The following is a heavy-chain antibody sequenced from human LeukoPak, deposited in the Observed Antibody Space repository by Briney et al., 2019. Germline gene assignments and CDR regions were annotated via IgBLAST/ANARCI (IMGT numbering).Heavy chain of an antibody. CDR1: GFTFSSYA. J-gene: IGHJ6*02. V-gene: IGHV3-23*01. CDR2: ISDAGGST. CDR3: AKDLGVWAANYYYYGMDV. Sequence: GGSLRLSCAASGFTFSSYAMSWVRQAHGKGLEWVSGISDAGGSTYYADSVKGRFTISRDNSKNTLYLQMNSLRAEDTAVYYCAKDLGVWAANYYYYGMDVWGQGTTVTVSS. D-gene: IGHD3-10*01.